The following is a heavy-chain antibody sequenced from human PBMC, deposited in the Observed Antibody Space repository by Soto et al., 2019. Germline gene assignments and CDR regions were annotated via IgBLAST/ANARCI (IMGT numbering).Heavy chain of an antibody. J-gene: IGHJ5*02. V-gene: IGHV4-38-2*01. CDR3: ARVRLDNWFDP. D-gene: IGHD4-17*01. Sequence: TLSLTCAVSGYSISSGYYWGWIRQPPGKGLEWIGSIFQSGSPYYNPSLKSRVTISVDTSKNQFSLKLSSVTAADTAIYYCARVRLDNWFDPWGQGTLVTVSS. CDR2: IFQSGSP. CDR1: GYSISSGYY.